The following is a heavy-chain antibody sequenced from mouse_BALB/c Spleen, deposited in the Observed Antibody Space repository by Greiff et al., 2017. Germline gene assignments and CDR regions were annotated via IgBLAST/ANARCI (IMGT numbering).Heavy chain of an antibody. CDR1: GFTFNTYA. D-gene: IGHD4-1*01. Sequence: EVKLVESGGGLVQPKGSLKLSCAASGFTFNTYAMNWVRQAPGKGLEWVARIRSKSNNYATYYADSVKDRFTISRDDSQSMLYLQMNNLKTEDTAMYYCVRLTGKYFDYWGQGTTLTVSS. CDR3: VRLTGKYFDY. V-gene: IGHV10-1*02. CDR2: IRSKSNNYAT. J-gene: IGHJ2*01.